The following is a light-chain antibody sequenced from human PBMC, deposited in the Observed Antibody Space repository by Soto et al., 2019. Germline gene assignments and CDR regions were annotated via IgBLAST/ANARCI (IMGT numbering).Light chain of an antibody. V-gene: IGKV3-15*01. CDR1: ESVTSS. CDR2: AAS. J-gene: IGKJ1*01. CDR3: QQYNNWPGT. Sequence: IVMPQSPATLSVSPGDRATLSCRASESVTSSLAWYQQKPGQPPRLLIYAASTRATDVPARFSGGGSETEFTLTISSLQSEDFAVYFCQQYNNWPGTFGQGTKVEIK.